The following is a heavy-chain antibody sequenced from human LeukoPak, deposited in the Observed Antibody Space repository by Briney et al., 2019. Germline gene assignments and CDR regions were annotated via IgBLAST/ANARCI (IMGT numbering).Heavy chain of an antibody. D-gene: IGHD3-10*01. CDR2: INQSGRT. Sequence: KPSETLSHTCTVSGGSISSYYWSWIRQPPGKGLEWIGEINQSGRTNYNPSLKSRVTMSLDTSKNQFSLKLSSVTAADTAVYYCAKDFWHDSGSYLIYYYYYMDVWGKGTTVTISS. CDR3: AKDFWHDSGSYLIYYYYYMDV. J-gene: IGHJ6*03. CDR1: GGSISSYY. V-gene: IGHV4-34*01.